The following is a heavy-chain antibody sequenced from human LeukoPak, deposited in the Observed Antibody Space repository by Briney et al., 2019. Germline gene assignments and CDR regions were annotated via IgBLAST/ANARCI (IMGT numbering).Heavy chain of an antibody. CDR3: ATEDIVVVPAPFDY. J-gene: IGHJ4*02. Sequence: PSETLSLTCTVSGGSICSYYWGWIRQPPGKGLEWIGSIYYSGSTYYNPPLKSRVTISVDTSKNQFSLKLSSVTAADTAVYYCATEDIVVVPAPFDYWGQGTLVTVSS. CDR1: GGSICSYY. D-gene: IGHD2-2*01. CDR2: IYYSGST. V-gene: IGHV4-39*01.